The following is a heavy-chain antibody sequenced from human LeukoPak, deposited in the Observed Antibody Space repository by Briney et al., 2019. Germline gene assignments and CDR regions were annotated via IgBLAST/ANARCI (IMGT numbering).Heavy chain of an antibody. CDR2: ISGSGGST. Sequence: GGSLRLSCAASGFTFTSYAMSWVRPAPGDWLEWVSAISGSGGSTYYADSVKGRFTISRDNSKNTLYLQMNRLRAEDTAVYYCAKAQEIVTATLHCDYWGQGTLVTVSS. CDR3: AKAQEIVTATLHCDY. J-gene: IGHJ4*02. CDR1: GFTFTSYA. V-gene: IGHV3-23*01. D-gene: IGHD1-26*01.